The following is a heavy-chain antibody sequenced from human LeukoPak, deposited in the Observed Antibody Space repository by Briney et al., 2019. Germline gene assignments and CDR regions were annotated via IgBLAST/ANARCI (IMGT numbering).Heavy chain of an antibody. V-gene: IGHV3-30-3*01. J-gene: IGHJ4*02. CDR3: AKGTYGSGSYRPPFDY. D-gene: IGHD3-10*01. CDR2: ISYDGSNK. Sequence: GGSRRLSCAASGFTFSSYATHWVRQAPGKGLEWVAVISYDGSNKYYADSVKGRFTISRDNSKNTLYLQMNSLRAEDTAVYYCAKGTYGSGSYRPPFDYWGQGTLVTVSS. CDR1: GFTFSSYA.